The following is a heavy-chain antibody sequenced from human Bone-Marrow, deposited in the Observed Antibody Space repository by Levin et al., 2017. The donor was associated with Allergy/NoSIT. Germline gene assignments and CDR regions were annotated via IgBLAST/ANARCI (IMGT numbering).Heavy chain of an antibody. CDR3: ARAGDGDRSVWYGTKDYAMEF. V-gene: IGHV4-4*08. D-gene: IGHD6-19*01. Sequence: PSETLSLTCNVSGVSINNYFWSWIRQPPGKGLEWIGYIYSTASSSYNPSFMNRLTMSIETSTNQASLMLRSVTVADTTVYYCARAGDGDRSVWYGTKDYAMEFWGQGTTVTVSS. J-gene: IGHJ6*02. CDR1: GVSINNYF. CDR2: IYSTASS.